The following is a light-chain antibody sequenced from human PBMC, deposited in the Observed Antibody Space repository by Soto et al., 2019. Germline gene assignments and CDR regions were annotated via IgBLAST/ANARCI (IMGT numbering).Light chain of an antibody. CDR1: QSISSY. Sequence: EIVLTQSPATLSLSPGERATLSCRASQSISSYLAWYQQKPGQAPRLLIYDASNRATSLPARFSGSGSGTDFTLTISRLEPEDFAVYYCQQRSNWPLTFGPGTKVDIK. V-gene: IGKV3-11*01. J-gene: IGKJ3*01. CDR3: QQRSNWPLT. CDR2: DAS.